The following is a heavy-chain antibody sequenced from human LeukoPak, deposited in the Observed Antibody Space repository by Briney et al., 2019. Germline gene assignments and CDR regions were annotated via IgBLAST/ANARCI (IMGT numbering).Heavy chain of an antibody. Sequence: GGSLRLSCAASGFTFSSYSMNWVRQAPGQGLEWVSYISSSSSTIYYADSVKGRFTISRDNAKNSLYLQTNSLRAEDTAVYYCARGGSYYNEAFGIWGQGTMVTVSS. V-gene: IGHV3-48*01. CDR1: GFTFSSYS. J-gene: IGHJ3*02. D-gene: IGHD1-26*01. CDR2: ISSSSSTI. CDR3: ARGGSYYNEAFGI.